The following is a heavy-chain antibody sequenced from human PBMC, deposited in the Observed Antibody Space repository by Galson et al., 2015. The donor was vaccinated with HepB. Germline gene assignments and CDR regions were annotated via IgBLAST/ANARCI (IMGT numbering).Heavy chain of an antibody. CDR1: GDSVSNNNAA. V-gene: IGHV6-1*01. D-gene: IGHD6-19*01. CDR2: TYYRSMWYT. CDR3: AREEAGTYCFDN. J-gene: IGHJ4*02. Sequence: CAISGDSVSNNNAAWNRIRQSPSRGLEWLGRTYYRSMWYTDYAPSVKSRITVNPSTSTNQFSLEVTSVTPDDTAVYFCAREEAGTYCFDNWGQGTLVTVSS.